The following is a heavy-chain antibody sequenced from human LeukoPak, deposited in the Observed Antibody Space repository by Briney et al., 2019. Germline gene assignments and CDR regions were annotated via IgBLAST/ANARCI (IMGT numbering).Heavy chain of an antibody. CDR2: IYYSGST. Sequence: SETLSLTCTVSSGSVNSYYWSWIRQPPGKGLEWIGYIYYSGSTNYNPSLKSRVTISVDTSKNQFSLKLSSVTAADTAVYYCARNSRDGYNLIIDYWGQGTLVTVSS. D-gene: IGHD5-24*01. CDR1: SGSVNSYY. V-gene: IGHV4-59*02. CDR3: ARNSRDGYNLIIDY. J-gene: IGHJ4*02.